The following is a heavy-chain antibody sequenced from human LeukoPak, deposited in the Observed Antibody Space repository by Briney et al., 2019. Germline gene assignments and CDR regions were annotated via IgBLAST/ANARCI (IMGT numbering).Heavy chain of an antibody. CDR1: GLTFSSYS. CDR2: ISSSSSYI. Sequence: GGSLRLSCAASGLTFSSYSMNLVRQAPGKGLEWVSSISSSSSYIYYADSVKGRFTISRDNAKNSLYLQMNSLRAEDTAVYYCARAPIVGVPDIWGQGTTVTVSS. D-gene: IGHD1-26*01. J-gene: IGHJ6*02. V-gene: IGHV3-21*01. CDR3: ARAPIVGVPDI.